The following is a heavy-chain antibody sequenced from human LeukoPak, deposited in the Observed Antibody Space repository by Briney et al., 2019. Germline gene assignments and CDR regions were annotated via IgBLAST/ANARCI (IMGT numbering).Heavy chain of an antibody. D-gene: IGHD3-22*01. Sequence: SVKVSCKASGGTFSSYTISWVRQAPGQGLEWMARIIPIFGTANYAQKFQGRVTITTDESTSTAYMELSSLRSEDTAVYYCARDGSYYYDSSGYTFDYWGQGTLVTVSS. CDR2: IIPIFGTA. J-gene: IGHJ4*02. CDR3: ARDGSYYYDSSGYTFDY. CDR1: GGTFSSYT. V-gene: IGHV1-69*05.